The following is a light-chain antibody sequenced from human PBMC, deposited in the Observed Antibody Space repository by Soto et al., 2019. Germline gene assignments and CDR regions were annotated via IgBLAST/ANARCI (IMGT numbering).Light chain of an antibody. Sequence: VLTQPPSASGTPGQMVTISCSGSSSNIGSNTVNWYQQLPGTAPKLLIYSNNQRPSGVPDRFSGSKSGTSASLAISGLQSEDEADYYCAAWDDSLNGSYVFGTGTKVTV. CDR1: SSNIGSNT. J-gene: IGLJ1*01. CDR2: SNN. CDR3: AAWDDSLNGSYV. V-gene: IGLV1-44*01.